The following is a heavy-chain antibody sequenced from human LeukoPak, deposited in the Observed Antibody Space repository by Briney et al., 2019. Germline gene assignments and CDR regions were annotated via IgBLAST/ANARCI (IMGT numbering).Heavy chain of an antibody. CDR1: AGSISSYY. V-gene: IGHV4-4*07. D-gene: IGHD2-15*01. CDR3: ARGAGGVVVAATIYFDY. Sequence: SETLSLTCTVSAGSISSYYWSWIRQPAGKGLEWIGRIYTSGSTNYNPSLKSRVTMSVDTSKNQFSLKLSSVTAADTAVYYCARGAGGVVVAATIYFDYWGQGTLVTVSS. CDR2: IYTSGST. J-gene: IGHJ4*02.